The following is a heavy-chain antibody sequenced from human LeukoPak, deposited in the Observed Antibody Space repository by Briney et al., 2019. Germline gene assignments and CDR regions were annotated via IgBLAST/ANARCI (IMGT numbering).Heavy chain of an antibody. D-gene: IGHD3-3*01. CDR2: ISGSGGST. V-gene: IGHV3-23*01. CDR3: AKTDFWSGYSTGGFDY. Sequence: GGSLRLSCAASGFTFSSYAMSWVRQAPGKGLEWVSAISGSGGSTYYADSVKGRFTISRDNSKNTLYLQMNSLRAEDTAVYYCAKTDFWSGYSTGGFDYWGQGTLITVSS. J-gene: IGHJ4*02. CDR1: GFTFSSYA.